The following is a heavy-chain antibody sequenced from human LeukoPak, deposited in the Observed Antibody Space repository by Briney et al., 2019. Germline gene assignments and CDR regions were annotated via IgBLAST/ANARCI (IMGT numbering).Heavy chain of an antibody. CDR1: GGSISSSSYY. CDR3: ARQDIVVVVAATRVALGNWFDP. D-gene: IGHD2-15*01. V-gene: IGHV4-39*01. J-gene: IGHJ5*02. CDR2: IYYSGST. Sequence: SQTLSLTCAVSGGSISSSSYYWGWIRQPPGKGLEWIGSIYYSGSTYYNPSLKSRVTISVDTSKNQFSLKLSSVTAADTAVYYCARQDIVVVVAATRVALGNWFDPWGQGTLVTVSS.